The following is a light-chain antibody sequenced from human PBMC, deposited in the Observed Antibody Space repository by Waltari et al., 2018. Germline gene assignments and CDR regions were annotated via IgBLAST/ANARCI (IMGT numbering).Light chain of an antibody. J-gene: IGKJ4*01. CDR3: LQSDNLPLT. Sequence: DIQMTQSPSSLSASVGDRVTITCQASQDIRNYLNWYQQKSGKAPKLLIYDSSNVETGVPSRFSGSGSGTDFSFTISSLQPEDIATYYCLQSDNLPLTFGGGTKVEIK. CDR2: DSS. V-gene: IGKV1-33*01. CDR1: QDIRNY.